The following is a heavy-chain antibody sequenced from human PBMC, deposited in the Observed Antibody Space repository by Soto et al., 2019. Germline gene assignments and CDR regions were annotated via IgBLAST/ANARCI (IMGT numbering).Heavy chain of an antibody. J-gene: IGHJ4*02. CDR1: GFTFSSYG. CDR3: AKDESSSWLLYYFDY. D-gene: IGHD6-13*01. V-gene: IGHV3-30*18. Sequence: QVQLVESGGGVVQPGRSLRLSCAASGFTFSSYGMHWVRQAPGKGPEWVAVISYDGSNKDYADSVKGRFTISRDNSKNTLYLQMNSLRAEDTAVYYCAKDESSSWLLYYFDYWGQGTLVTVSS. CDR2: ISYDGSNK.